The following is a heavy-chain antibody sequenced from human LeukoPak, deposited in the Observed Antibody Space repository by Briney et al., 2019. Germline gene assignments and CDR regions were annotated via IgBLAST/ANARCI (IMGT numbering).Heavy chain of an antibody. CDR1: GYTLTELS. Sequence: ASVKVSCKVSGYTLTELSMHWVRQAPGKGLEWMGGFDPEDGETIYAQKFQGRVTMTEDTSTDTAYMELSSLRSEDTAVYYCATSIMITFGGVYWGQGTLVTVSS. J-gene: IGHJ4*02. V-gene: IGHV1-24*01. CDR2: FDPEDGET. D-gene: IGHD3-16*01. CDR3: ATSIMITFGGVY.